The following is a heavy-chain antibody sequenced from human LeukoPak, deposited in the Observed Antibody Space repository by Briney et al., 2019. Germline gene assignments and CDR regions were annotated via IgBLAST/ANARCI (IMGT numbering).Heavy chain of an antibody. D-gene: IGHD2-2*01. CDR1: GGTFSSYA. CDR3: ARDSNTDIVVVPAAIRGGMIDY. J-gene: IGHJ4*02. CDR2: INPNSGGT. V-gene: IGHV1-2*02. Sequence: GASVKVSRKASGGTFSSYAISWVRQAPGQGLEWMGWINPNSGGTNYAQKFLGRVTMTRDTSISTAYMELSRLRSDDTAVYYCARDSNTDIVVVPAAIRGGMIDYWGQGTLVTVSS.